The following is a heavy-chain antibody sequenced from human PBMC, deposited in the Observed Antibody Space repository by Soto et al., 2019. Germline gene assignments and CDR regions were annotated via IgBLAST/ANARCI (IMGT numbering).Heavy chain of an antibody. CDR2: ISRDGGTK. CDR3: PGEVASVY. CDR1: GFTVSTYG. Sequence: QVQLVESGGGVVQPGRSLRLSCAVSGFTVSTYGMHWVRQAPGKGLEWVAVISRDGGTKYYADSVKGRFTISRDNSRNTLFLEMNSLRSDDMAVYYCPGEVASVYWGQGTLVTVSS. D-gene: IGHD2-21*01. J-gene: IGHJ1*01. V-gene: IGHV3-30*03.